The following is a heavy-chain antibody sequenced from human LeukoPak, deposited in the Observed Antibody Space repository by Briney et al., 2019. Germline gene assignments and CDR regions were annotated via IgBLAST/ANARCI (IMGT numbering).Heavy chain of an antibody. CDR3: AREKGDYYDSSGYSHAFDI. CDR2: INPNSVGT. CDR1: GYTFTGYY. D-gene: IGHD3-22*01. J-gene: IGHJ3*02. Sequence: ASVKVSCKASGYTFTGYYMHWVRQAPGQGLEWMGWINPNSVGTNYAQKFQGRVTMTRDTSISTAYMELRRLRSDDTAVYYCAREKGDYYDSSGYSHAFDIWGQGTMVTVSS. V-gene: IGHV1-2*02.